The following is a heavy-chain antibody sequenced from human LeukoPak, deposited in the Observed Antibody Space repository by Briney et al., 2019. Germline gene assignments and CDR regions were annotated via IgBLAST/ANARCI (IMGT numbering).Heavy chain of an antibody. J-gene: IGHJ3*02. CDR1: GGTFSSYA. V-gene: IGHV1-69*05. CDR3: ASEGLPTHGAFDI. D-gene: IGHD5-18*01. CDR2: IIPIFGTA. Sequence: GASVTVSCKASGGTFSSYAISWVRQAPGQGLEWMGGIIPIFGTANYAQKFQGRVTITTDESTSTAYMELSSLRSEDTAVYYCASEGLPTHGAFDIWGQGTMVTVSS.